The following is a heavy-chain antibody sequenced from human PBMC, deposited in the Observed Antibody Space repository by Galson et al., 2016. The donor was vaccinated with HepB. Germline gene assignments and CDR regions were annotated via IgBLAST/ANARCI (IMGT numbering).Heavy chain of an antibody. CDR1: GFTVSGAY. CDR2: IQSGGTT. CDR3: ARSSYTSGWPNFDF. Sequence: SLRLSCAASGFTVSGAYMSWVRQAPGKGLEWVSVIQSGGTTDYADSVKGRFTISRDNTKNTVYLQMYSLRAEDTAVYYCARSSYTSGWPNFDFWGQGTLVPVSS. J-gene: IGHJ4*02. D-gene: IGHD6-19*01. V-gene: IGHV3-66*01.